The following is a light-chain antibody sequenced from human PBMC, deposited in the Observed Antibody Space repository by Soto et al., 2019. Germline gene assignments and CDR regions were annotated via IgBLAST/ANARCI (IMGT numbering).Light chain of an antibody. CDR2: AAS. CDR1: QGISSY. J-gene: IGKJ4*01. Sequence: DIQLTQSPSFLSASVGDRVTITCRASQGISSYLAWYQLKPGKAPKVLIYAASTLQSGVPSRFSGSGYGTEFTLTISSLQPEDFAIYYCHQLNSYPLTFGGGTTVEI. CDR3: HQLNSYPLT. V-gene: IGKV1-9*01.